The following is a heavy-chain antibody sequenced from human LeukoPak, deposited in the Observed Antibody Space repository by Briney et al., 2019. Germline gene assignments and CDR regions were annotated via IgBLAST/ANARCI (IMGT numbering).Heavy chain of an antibody. CDR2: ISSSGCTI. D-gene: IGHD3-10*02. Sequence: GGSLRLSCAASGFTFSSYEMNWVRQAPGKGLEWVSYISSSGCTIYYADSVKGRFTISRDNAKNSLYLQMNSLRAEDTAVYYCAELGITMIGGVWGKGTTVTISS. J-gene: IGHJ6*04. V-gene: IGHV3-48*03. CDR3: AELGITMIGGV. CDR1: GFTFSSYE.